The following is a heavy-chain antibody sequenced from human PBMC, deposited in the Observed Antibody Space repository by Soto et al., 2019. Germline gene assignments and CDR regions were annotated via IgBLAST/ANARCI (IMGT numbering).Heavy chain of an antibody. Sequence: EVQLVESGGGLVHPGGSLRLSCAASGFTVSSNYMSWVRQAPGKGLEGVSVSYSGGSAYYADSVKGRFTITRNNSKNKLFLKMNSLRDEDTAVYYCARHGYSYGAGYFDYWGQGTLVTVSS. CDR2: SYSGGSA. CDR1: GFTVSSNY. D-gene: IGHD5-18*01. CDR3: ARHGYSYGAGYFDY. J-gene: IGHJ4*02. V-gene: IGHV3-66*04.